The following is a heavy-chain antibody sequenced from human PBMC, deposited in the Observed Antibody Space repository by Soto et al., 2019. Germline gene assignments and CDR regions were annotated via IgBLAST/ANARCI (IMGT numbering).Heavy chain of an antibody. J-gene: IGHJ5*02. Sequence: SQTLSLTGAITGDSVPSNSAAWNWIRQSPSRGLEWLGRTYYRSKWYNDYAVSVKSRITINPDTSKNQFSLQLNSVTPEDTAVYYCARDPTMGATVWFDPWGQGTLVTVSS. CDR2: TYYRSKWYN. CDR3: ARDPTMGATVWFDP. V-gene: IGHV6-1*01. D-gene: IGHD1-26*01. CDR1: GDSVPSNSAA.